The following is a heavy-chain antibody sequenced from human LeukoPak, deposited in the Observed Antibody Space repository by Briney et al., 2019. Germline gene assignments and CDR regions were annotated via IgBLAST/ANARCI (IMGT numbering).Heavy chain of an antibody. J-gene: IGHJ4*02. Sequence: ASVKVSCKASGYTFTSYGISWVRQAPGQGLEWMGWISAYNGNTNYAQKFQGRVTITADESTSTAYMELSSLRSEDTAVYYCAWTYYYDSSGNPHFDYWGQGTLVTVSS. CDR2: ISAYNGNT. CDR1: GYTFTSYG. D-gene: IGHD3-22*01. CDR3: AWTYYYDSSGNPHFDY. V-gene: IGHV1-18*01.